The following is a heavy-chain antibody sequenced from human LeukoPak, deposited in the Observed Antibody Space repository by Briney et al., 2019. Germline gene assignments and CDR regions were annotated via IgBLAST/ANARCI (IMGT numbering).Heavy chain of an antibody. V-gene: IGHV1-2*02. Sequence: ASVKVSCKASGYTFTGYYMHWVRQAPGQGLEWMGWINPNSGGTNYAQKFQGRVTMTRDTSISTAYMELSRLRSDGTAVYYCARVAFLSQPLDAFDIWGQGTMVTVSS. CDR2: INPNSGGT. D-gene: IGHD3-16*02. J-gene: IGHJ3*02. CDR3: ARVAFLSQPLDAFDI. CDR1: GYTFTGYY.